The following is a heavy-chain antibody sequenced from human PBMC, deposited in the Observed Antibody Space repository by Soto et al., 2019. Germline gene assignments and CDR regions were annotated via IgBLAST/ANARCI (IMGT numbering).Heavy chain of an antibody. CDR3: VRVYGEIDY. J-gene: IGHJ4*02. Sequence: QVQLVQSGAEVKKPGASVKVSCKASGYTFTNYDINWVRQATGQGLEWMGWMNPKSGNTGYAQQFQGRIIMTRSTSISTADLELSSLRSEDTALYYCVRVYGEIDYWGQGTLVTVSS. V-gene: IGHV1-8*01. D-gene: IGHD4-17*01. CDR2: MNPKSGNT. CDR1: GYTFTNYD.